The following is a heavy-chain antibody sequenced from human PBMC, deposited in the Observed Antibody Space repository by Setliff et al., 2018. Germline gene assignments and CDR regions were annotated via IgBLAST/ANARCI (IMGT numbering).Heavy chain of an antibody. V-gene: IGHV3-7*01. Sequence: PGGSLRLSCAASGFTFSNYWMNWVRQAPGKGLEWVANINQDGSEKKYVDSVKGRFTISRDNAKDSLHLQMNSLRAEDTAVYYCARTYGSANSYAFDIWGQGTMVTVSS. CDR1: GFTFSNYW. CDR2: INQDGSEK. J-gene: IGHJ3*02. CDR3: ARTYGSANSYAFDI. D-gene: IGHD3-10*01.